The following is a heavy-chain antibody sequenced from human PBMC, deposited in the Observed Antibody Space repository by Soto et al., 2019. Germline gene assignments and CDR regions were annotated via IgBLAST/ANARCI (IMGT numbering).Heavy chain of an antibody. CDR2: ISANNVYT. J-gene: IGHJ4*02. CDR1: GFTFTNYY. V-gene: IGHV3-11*06. Sequence: GGSLRLSCAASGFTFTNYYISWIRQAPGKGLEWVSYISANNVYTNYADSVKGRFTISRDNGKNSVYLQMNGLRAEDTAVYYCARDLEVGSYLYYFDFWGQGALVTVSS. D-gene: IGHD1-26*01. CDR3: ARDLEVGSYLYYFDF.